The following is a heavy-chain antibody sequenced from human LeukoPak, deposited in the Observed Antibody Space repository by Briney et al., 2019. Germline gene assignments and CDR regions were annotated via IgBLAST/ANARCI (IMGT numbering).Heavy chain of an antibody. CDR1: GFTFSSYG. Sequence: PGGSLRLSCAASGFTFSSYGMSWVRQAPGKGLEWVSAISGSGGSTYYADSVKGRFTISRDNSKNTLYLQMNSLRAEDTAVYYCAKGALRGGSGRYYMDVWGKGTTVTTSS. CDR3: AKGALRGGSGRYYMDV. V-gene: IGHV3-23*01. CDR2: ISGSGGST. D-gene: IGHD3-10*01. J-gene: IGHJ6*03.